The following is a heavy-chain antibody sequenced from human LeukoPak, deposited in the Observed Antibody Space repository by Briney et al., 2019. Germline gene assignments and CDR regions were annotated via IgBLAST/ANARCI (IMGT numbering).Heavy chain of an antibody. V-gene: IGHV3-13*01. Sequence: GGSLRLSCAASGFTFSSYDMHWVRQATGKGLEWVSAIGTAGDTYYPGSVKGRFTISRENAKNSLYLQMNSLRAGDTAVYYCARALHDYGDYEGYYYYMDVWGKGTTVTVSS. J-gene: IGHJ6*03. CDR2: IGTAGDT. D-gene: IGHD4-17*01. CDR1: GFTFSSYD. CDR3: ARALHDYGDYEGYYYYMDV.